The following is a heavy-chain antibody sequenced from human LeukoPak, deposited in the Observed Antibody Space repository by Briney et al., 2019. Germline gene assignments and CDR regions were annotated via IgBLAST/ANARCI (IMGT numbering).Heavy chain of an antibody. J-gene: IGHJ3*02. CDR3: ARTYIAVAVAFDI. CDR1: GGSISSYY. V-gene: IGHV4-59*01. CDR2: IYYSGST. Sequence: PSETLSLTCTVSGGSISSYYWSWIRQPPGKGLEWIGYIYYSGSTNYNPSLKSQVTISVDTSKNQFSLKLSSVTAADTAVYYCARTYIAVAVAFDIWGQGTMVTVSS. D-gene: IGHD6-19*01.